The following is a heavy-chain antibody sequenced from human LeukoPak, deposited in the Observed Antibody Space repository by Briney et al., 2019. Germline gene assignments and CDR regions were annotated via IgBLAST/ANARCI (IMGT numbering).Heavy chain of an antibody. CDR2: ISGSGGST. V-gene: IGHV3-23*01. J-gene: IGHJ6*03. CDR3: AKDISFVVVPAAIRTDYYYMDV. CDR1: GFTFSSYS. D-gene: IGHD2-2*01. Sequence: GGSLRLSCAASGFTFSSYSMNWVRQAPGKGLEWVSAISGSGGSTYYADSVKGRFTISRDNSKNTLYLQMNSLRAEDTAVYYCAKDISFVVVPAAIRTDYYYMDVWGKGTTVTVSS.